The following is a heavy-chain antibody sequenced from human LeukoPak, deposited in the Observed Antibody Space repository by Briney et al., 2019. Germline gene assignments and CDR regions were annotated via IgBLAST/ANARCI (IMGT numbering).Heavy chain of an antibody. CDR1: GFTFSSYS. CDR2: ISGSSTI. V-gene: IGHV3-48*01. Sequence: GGSLRLSCAASGFTFSSYSMNWVRQAPGKGLEWVSYISGSSTIYYADSVKGRFTISRDNAKNSLSLQMNSLRAEDTAVYYCARRFAPGSGSHTPTSDCWGQGTLVTVSS. J-gene: IGHJ4*02. CDR3: ARRFAPGSGSHTPTSDC. D-gene: IGHD3-10*01.